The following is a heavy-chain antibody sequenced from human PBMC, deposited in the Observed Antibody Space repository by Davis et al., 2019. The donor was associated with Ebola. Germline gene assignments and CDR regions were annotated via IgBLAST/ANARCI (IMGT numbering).Heavy chain of an antibody. D-gene: IGHD2-21*02. CDR2: INHSGNT. J-gene: IGHJ4*02. Sequence: MPGGSLRLSCAASGFTVSSNYMSWVRQAPGKGLEWIGEINHSGNTNFSPSLKSRVTISVDTSKNQFSLKLSSVTAADTAVYFCARGQLTSNIVVVTASHFDSWGQGTLVTVSS. V-gene: IGHV4-34*01. CDR1: GFTVSSNY. CDR3: ARGQLTSNIVVVTASHFDS.